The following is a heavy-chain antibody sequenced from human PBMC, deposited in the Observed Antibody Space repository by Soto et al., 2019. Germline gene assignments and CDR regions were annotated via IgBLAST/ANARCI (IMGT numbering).Heavy chain of an antibody. V-gene: IGHV3-33*01. CDR1: GFTFSSYG. D-gene: IGHD3-3*01. CDR3: ARSLQDDFWSGYHNWFDP. J-gene: IGHJ5*02. Sequence: GGSLRLSCAASGFTFSSYGMHWVRQAPGKGLEWVAVIWYDGSNKYYADSVKGRFTISRDNSKNTLYLQMNSLRAEDTAVYYCARSLQDDFWSGYHNWFDPWGQGTLVTVSS. CDR2: IWYDGSNK.